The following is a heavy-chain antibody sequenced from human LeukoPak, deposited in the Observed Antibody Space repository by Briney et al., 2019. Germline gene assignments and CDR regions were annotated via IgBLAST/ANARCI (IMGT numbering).Heavy chain of an antibody. J-gene: IGHJ4*02. Sequence: SETLSLTCTVSGGSISSYYWSWIRQPPGKGLEWIGYIYYSGSTNYNPSLKSRVTISVDTSKNQFSLKLSSVTAADTAVYYCARVATGEIDYWGQGTLVTVSP. CDR2: IYYSGST. CDR1: GGSISSYY. CDR3: ARVATGEIDY. D-gene: IGHD5-12*01. V-gene: IGHV4-59*01.